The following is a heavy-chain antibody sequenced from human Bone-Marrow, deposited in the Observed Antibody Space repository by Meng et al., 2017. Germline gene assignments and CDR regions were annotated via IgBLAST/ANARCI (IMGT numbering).Heavy chain of an antibody. CDR2: IIPIFGTA. Sequence: SVKVSCKASGGTFSSYAISWVRQAPGQGLEWMGGIIPIFGTANYAQKFQGRVTITADKSTSTAYMELSSLRSEDTAVYYCARVGYYYDSSGYYYWGQGTLVTGSS. V-gene: IGHV1-69*06. CDR3: ARVGYYYDSSGYYY. CDR1: GGTFSSYA. D-gene: IGHD3-22*01. J-gene: IGHJ4*02.